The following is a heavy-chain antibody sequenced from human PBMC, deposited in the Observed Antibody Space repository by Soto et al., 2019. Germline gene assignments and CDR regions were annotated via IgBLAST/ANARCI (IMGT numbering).Heavy chain of an antibody. D-gene: IGHD2-21*01. Sequence: ASVKVSCKASGYTFTSYGISWVRQAPGQGLEWMGWISAYNGNTNYAQKLQGRVTMTTDTSTSTAYMELRSLRAEDTAMYFCAKVPLRPYYFDYWGQGSLVTVSS. CDR3: AKVPLRPYYFDY. V-gene: IGHV1-18*01. J-gene: IGHJ4*02. CDR2: ISAYNGNT. CDR1: GYTFTSYG.